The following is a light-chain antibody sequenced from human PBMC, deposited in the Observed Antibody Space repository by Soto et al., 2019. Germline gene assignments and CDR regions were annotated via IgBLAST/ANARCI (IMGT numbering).Light chain of an antibody. Sequence: EIVMTQSPATPSVSPGERATLSCRASQSVNSNLAWYRQKPGQAPRLLISDASTRATGVPARFSGSGSGTEFTLTISSLQSGDSGIYYCQQYNFWPPLTFGGGTKVEIK. CDR1: QSVNSN. CDR3: QQYNFWPPLT. CDR2: DAS. V-gene: IGKV3-15*01. J-gene: IGKJ4*01.